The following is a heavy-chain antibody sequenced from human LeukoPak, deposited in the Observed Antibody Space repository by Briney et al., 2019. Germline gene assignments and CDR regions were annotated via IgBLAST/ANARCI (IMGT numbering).Heavy chain of an antibody. CDR2: INPSVSST. CDR1: GYDFTTNY. J-gene: IGHJ4*02. CDR3: AKGYCTGASCYVLDS. Sequence: ASVKVSCKASGYDFTTNYIHCVRQAPGQGLEWMGTINPSVSSTTYGQRFRGRVTMTRDTSTATVYMDLGSLTSEDTAIYYCAKGYCTGASCYVLDSWGQGTLVTVSS. D-gene: IGHD2-15*01. V-gene: IGHV1-46*01.